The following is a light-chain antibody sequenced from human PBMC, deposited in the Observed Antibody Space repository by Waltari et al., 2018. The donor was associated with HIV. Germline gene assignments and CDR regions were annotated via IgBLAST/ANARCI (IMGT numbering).Light chain of an antibody. Sequence: SYELSQPPSVSVSPGQTASITCSGDKLGDTYACWYKQKPGQSPVVVIYQDKKRPSGIPERFSGSNSENTATLTISGTQAMDEADYYCQAWDTSSVLFGGGTKLTVL. CDR3: QAWDTSSVL. J-gene: IGLJ2*01. V-gene: IGLV3-1*01. CDR2: QDK. CDR1: KLGDTY.